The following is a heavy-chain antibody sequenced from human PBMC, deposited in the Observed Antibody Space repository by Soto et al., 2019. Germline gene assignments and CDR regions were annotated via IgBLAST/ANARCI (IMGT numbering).Heavy chain of an antibody. CDR3: AIVRTLFGVVFGYSGMDV. D-gene: IGHD3-3*01. J-gene: IGHJ6*02. CDR1: GYTFTSYG. V-gene: IGHV1-18*01. Sequence: ASVKVSCKASGYTFTSYGISWVRQAPGQGLEWMGWISAYNGNTNYARKLQGRVTMTTDTSTSTAYMEPRSLRSDDTAVYYCAIVRTLFGVVFGYSGMDVWGQGTTVTVAS. CDR2: ISAYNGNT.